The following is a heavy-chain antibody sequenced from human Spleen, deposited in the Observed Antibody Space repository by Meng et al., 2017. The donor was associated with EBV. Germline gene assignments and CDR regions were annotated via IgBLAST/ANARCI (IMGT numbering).Heavy chain of an antibody. J-gene: IGHJ4*02. D-gene: IGHD2-8*02. V-gene: IGHV4-39*01. Sequence: QVQPPESGPRRGRPSETLSLTCGVSGASISDSSAYWGWIRQSPRKGLEWIGTISSSGSTFYNPSLESRLTLSVDTTENHFALKLTSVTAADTAMYYCARHTGDFDYWGQGALVTVSS. CDR2: ISSSGST. CDR3: ARHTGDFDY. CDR1: GASISDSSAY.